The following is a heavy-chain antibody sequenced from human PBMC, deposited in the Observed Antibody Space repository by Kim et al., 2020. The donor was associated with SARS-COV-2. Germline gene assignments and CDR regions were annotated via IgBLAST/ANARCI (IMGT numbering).Heavy chain of an antibody. Sequence: SETLSLTCTVSGGSISSYYWSWIRQPPGKGLEWIGYIYYSGSTNYNPSLKSRVTISVDTSKNQFSLKLSSVTAADTAVYYCARDSILYDILTGYHIKYYYYYGMDVWGQGTTVTVSS. CDR1: GGSISSYY. CDR2: IYYSGST. V-gene: IGHV4-59*01. CDR3: ARDSILYDILTGYHIKYYYYYGMDV. D-gene: IGHD3-9*01. J-gene: IGHJ6*02.